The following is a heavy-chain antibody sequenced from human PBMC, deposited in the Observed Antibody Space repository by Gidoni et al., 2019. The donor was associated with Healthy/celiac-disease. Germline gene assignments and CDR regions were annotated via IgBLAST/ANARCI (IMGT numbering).Heavy chain of an antibody. CDR3: ARAGYCSSTSCQEGMDV. D-gene: IGHD2-2*01. CDR2: IGTAGDT. V-gene: IGHV3-13*01. J-gene: IGHJ6*02. CDR1: GFTFSSYD. Sequence: EVQLVESGGGLVQPGGSLRLSCAASGFTFSSYDMHWVRQATGKGLEWVSAIGTAGDTYYPGSVKGRFTISRENAKNSLYLQMNSLRAGDTAVYYCARAGYCSSTSCQEGMDVWGQGTTVTVSS.